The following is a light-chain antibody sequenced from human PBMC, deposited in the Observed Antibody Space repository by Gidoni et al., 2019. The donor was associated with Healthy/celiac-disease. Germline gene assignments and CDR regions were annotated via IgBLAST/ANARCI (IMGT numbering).Light chain of an antibody. J-gene: IGKJ2*04. CDR2: EAS. CDR1: QSVSSY. V-gene: IGKV3-11*01. CDR3: QQRSNWPMCS. Sequence: EIVFTQSPATLSLSPGERATLSCRASQSVSSYLAWYQQKPGQAPRLLIYEASNRATGIPARFSGSGSGTDFTLTISSLEPEDFAVYYCQQRSNWPMCSFGQGTKLEIK.